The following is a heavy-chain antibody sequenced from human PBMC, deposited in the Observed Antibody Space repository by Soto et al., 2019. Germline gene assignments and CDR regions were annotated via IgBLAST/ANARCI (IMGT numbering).Heavy chain of an antibody. Sequence: QVQLVQSGAEVKKPGSSVKVSCKASGGTFSSYAISWVRQAPGQGLEWMGGINPIFGTANYAQKFQGRVTITADESTSTAYMELSSLRSEDTAVHYCARELGDYGANYYGMDVWGQGTTVTVSS. J-gene: IGHJ6*02. CDR2: INPIFGTA. D-gene: IGHD4-17*01. V-gene: IGHV1-69*01. CDR1: GGTFSSYA. CDR3: ARELGDYGANYYGMDV.